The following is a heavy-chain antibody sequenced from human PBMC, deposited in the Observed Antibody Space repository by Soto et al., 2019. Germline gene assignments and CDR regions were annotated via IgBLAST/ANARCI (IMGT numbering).Heavy chain of an antibody. CDR2: MNPNSGNT. Sequence: VTLSCKASGYTFTSYDINCVRQATGQGIEWMGWMNPNSGNTGSAQKFQGRVTMTRNTFINTAYLELSSLRSEDTAVYYCASLDSSSSVGYWGQGTVVTVSS. CDR1: GYTFTSYD. CDR3: ASLDSSSSVGY. J-gene: IGHJ4*02. D-gene: IGHD6-6*01. V-gene: IGHV1-8*01.